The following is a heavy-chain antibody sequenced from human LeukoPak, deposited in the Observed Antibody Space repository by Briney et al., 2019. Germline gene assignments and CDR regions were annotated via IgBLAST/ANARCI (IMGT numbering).Heavy chain of an antibody. J-gene: IGHJ4*02. D-gene: IGHD6-19*01. V-gene: IGHV3-30*02. CDR1: GFTFSSYG. Sequence: GRSLRLSCAASGFTFSSYGMHWVRQAPGKGLEWVAFIGYDGSNKYYADSVKGRFTISRDNSKNTLYLQMNSLRAEDTAVYYCAKAYSSGWYVGYWGQGTLVTVSS. CDR3: AKAYSSGWYVGY. CDR2: IGYDGSNK.